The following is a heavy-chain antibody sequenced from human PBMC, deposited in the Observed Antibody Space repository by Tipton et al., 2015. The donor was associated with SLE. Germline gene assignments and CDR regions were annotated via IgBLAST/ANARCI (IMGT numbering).Heavy chain of an antibody. CDR2: TYYRSKWYN. V-gene: IGHV6-1*01. Sequence: GLVKPSQTLSLICAISGDSVSSNSAAWNWIRQSPSRGLEWLGRTYYRSKWYNDYAVSVKSRITINPDTSKNQFSLQLNSVTPEDTAVYYCARGGMVWELTPFDYWGQGTLVTVSS. J-gene: IGHJ4*02. CDR1: GDSVSSNSAA. CDR3: ARGGMVWELTPFDY. D-gene: IGHD1-26*01.